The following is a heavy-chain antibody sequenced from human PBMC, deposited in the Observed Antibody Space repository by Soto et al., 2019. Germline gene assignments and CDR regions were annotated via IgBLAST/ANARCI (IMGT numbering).Heavy chain of an antibody. J-gene: IGHJ5*02. CDR3: AKTGIVVVPAAIEWFDP. V-gene: IGHV3-23*01. CDR1: GFTFSSYA. CDR2: ISGSGGST. Sequence: GGSLRLSCAASGFTFSSYAMSWVRQAPGKGLEWVSAISGSGGSTYYADSVKGRFTISRDNSKNTLYLQMNSLRAEDTAVYYVAKTGIVVVPAAIEWFDPWGQGTLVTVSS. D-gene: IGHD2-2*02.